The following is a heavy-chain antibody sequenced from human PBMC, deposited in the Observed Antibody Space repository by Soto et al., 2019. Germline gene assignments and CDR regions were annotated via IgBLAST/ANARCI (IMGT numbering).Heavy chain of an antibody. D-gene: IGHD2-15*01. J-gene: IGHJ5*02. CDR1: GGSISYNSYY. V-gene: IGHV4-39*02. CDR3: ARLVVVGPLANA. Sequence: SETLSLTCSVSGGSISYNSYYWGWIRQPPGKGLEWVGGIFYTGTTYYSPSLKDRVTISVDTSKNSFSLNLTSVTAADTAVYFFARLVVVGPLANAWRRGSPVIVSS. CDR2: IFYTGTT.